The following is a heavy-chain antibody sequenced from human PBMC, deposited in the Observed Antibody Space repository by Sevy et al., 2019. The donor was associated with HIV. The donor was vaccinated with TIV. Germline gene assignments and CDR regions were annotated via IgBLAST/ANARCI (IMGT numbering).Heavy chain of an antibody. CDR1: GFTFSSYA. V-gene: IGHV3-23*01. D-gene: IGHD3-22*01. CDR2: ISGSGGST. Sequence: GGSLRLSCAASGFTFSSYAMSWVRQAPGKGLEWVPAISGSGGSTYYADSVKGRFTISRDNSKNTLYLQMNSLRAEDTAVYYCAKDREITMIVVVITVSAFDIWGQGTMVTVSS. J-gene: IGHJ3*02. CDR3: AKDREITMIVVVITVSAFDI.